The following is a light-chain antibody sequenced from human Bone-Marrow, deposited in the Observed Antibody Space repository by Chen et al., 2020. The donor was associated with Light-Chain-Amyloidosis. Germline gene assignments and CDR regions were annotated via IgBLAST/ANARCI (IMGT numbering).Light chain of an antibody. J-gene: IGKJ4*01. CDR3: MQLLQTPPT. CDR2: MGS. Sequence: DIVMTQSPLSLPVTPGEPASISCRSNQSLLQSNGFNFLDWYLQRPGRSQHLLIYMGSIRASGVPDRFSGSGSDTGFTLQSSRVESEDVGMYYCMQLLQTPPTFGGGTEVEIK. V-gene: IGKV2-28*01. CDR1: QSLLQSNGFNF.